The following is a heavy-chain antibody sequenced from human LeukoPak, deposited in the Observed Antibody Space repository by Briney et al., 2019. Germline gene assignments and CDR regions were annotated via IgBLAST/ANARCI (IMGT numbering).Heavy chain of an antibody. CDR1: GGSISSHY. D-gene: IGHD3-10*01. J-gene: IGHJ5*02. Sequence: SETLSLTCTVSGGSISSHYWSWIRQPPGKGLEWIGYIYYSGSTNYNPSLKSRVTISVDTSKNQFSLKLSSVTAADTAVYYCARGGRVTMVRGANWFDPWGQGTLVTVSS. V-gene: IGHV4-59*11. CDR3: ARGGRVTMVRGANWFDP. CDR2: IYYSGST.